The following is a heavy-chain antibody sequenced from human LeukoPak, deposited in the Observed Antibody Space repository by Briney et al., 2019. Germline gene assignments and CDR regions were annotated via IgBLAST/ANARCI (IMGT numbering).Heavy chain of an antibody. V-gene: IGHV3-48*01. J-gene: IGHJ5*02. CDR1: GCTFSSYS. Sequence: GGSLRLSCAASGCTFSSYSMNWVRQAPGKGLEWVSYISSSSSTIYYADSVKGRFTISRDNAKNSLYLQMNSLRAEDTAVYYCARDLTMVPAAISWFNPWGQGTLVTVSS. D-gene: IGHD2-2*02. CDR3: ARDLTMVPAAISWFNP. CDR2: ISSSSSTI.